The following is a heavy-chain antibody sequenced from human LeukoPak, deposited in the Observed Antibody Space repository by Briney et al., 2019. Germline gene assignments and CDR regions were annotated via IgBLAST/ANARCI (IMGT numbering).Heavy chain of an antibody. CDR1: GFAFNSYD. Sequence: GGSLRLSCAASGFAFNSYDMTWVRRAPGKGLEWVSSISSSSSYIYYADSVKGRFTISRDNAKNSLYLQMNSLRAEDTAVYYCARGHDCSGGSCYIDYWGQGTLVTVSS. D-gene: IGHD2-15*01. V-gene: IGHV3-21*01. CDR2: ISSSSSYI. J-gene: IGHJ4*02. CDR3: ARGHDCSGGSCYIDY.